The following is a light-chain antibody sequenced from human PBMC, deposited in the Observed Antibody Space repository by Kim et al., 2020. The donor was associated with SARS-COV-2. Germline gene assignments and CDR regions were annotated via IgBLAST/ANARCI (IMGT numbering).Light chain of an antibody. J-gene: IGLJ3*02. CDR3: NSRDSSGNHSWV. V-gene: IGLV3-19*01. CDR1: SLRSYY. Sequence: LGQTIRIKCQGDSLRSYYASWYQQKPGQAPVLVIYGKNNRPSGIPDRFSGSSSGNTASLTITGAQAEDEADYYCNSRDSSGNHSWVFGGGTQLTVL. CDR2: GKN.